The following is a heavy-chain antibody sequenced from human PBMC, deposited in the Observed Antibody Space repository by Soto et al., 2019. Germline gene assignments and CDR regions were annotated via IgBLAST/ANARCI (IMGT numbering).Heavy chain of an antibody. D-gene: IGHD2-15*01. CDR2: VYSTGTT. V-gene: IGHV4-30-4*08. Sequence: SETLSVTCAVSGDSVSSSDFYWTWIRQPPGKPLEWIGYVYSTGTTNYSPSLKSRVDMSVDTSENQFSLKLSSVTAADTAVYYCARVGWCISGGSCYRFDYWGQGTLVTVSS. CDR1: GDSVSSSDFY. CDR3: ARVGWCISGGSCYRFDY. J-gene: IGHJ4*01.